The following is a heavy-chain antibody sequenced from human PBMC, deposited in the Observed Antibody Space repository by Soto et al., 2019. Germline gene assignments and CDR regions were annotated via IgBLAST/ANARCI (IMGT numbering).Heavy chain of an antibody. CDR3: AHNRGEHDYGDYGALGPDNWFDP. J-gene: IGHJ5*02. D-gene: IGHD4-17*01. Sequence: QITLKESGPTLVKPTQTLTLTCTFSGFSLSTSGVGVGWIRQPPGKALEWLALIYWDDDKRYSPSLKSRLTITKDTSKNQVVLTMTNMHPVDTATYYCAHNRGEHDYGDYGALGPDNWFDPWGQGILVTVSS. CDR1: GFSLSTSGVG. CDR2: IYWDDDK. V-gene: IGHV2-5*02.